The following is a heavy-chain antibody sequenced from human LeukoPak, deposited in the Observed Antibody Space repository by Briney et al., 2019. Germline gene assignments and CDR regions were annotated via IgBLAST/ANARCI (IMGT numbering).Heavy chain of an antibody. Sequence: GGSLRLSCAASGFTFNSYAMNWVRQAPGKGLEWVSAISASGGGTYYADSVKGRFTISRDNSKNTLYLQMNSLRAEDTAVYYCAKVTMIRGIISSIDSWGQGTLVTVSS. J-gene: IGHJ4*02. CDR1: GFTFNSYA. CDR3: AKVTMIRGIISSIDS. CDR2: ISASGGGT. D-gene: IGHD3-10*01. V-gene: IGHV3-23*01.